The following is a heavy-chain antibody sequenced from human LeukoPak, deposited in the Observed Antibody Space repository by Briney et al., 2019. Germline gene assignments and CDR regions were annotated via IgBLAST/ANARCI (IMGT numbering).Heavy chain of an antibody. D-gene: IGHD3-3*01. Sequence: PSETLSLTCAVYGGSFSGYCWSWIRQPPGKGLEWIGEINHSGSTTYNPSLKSRVTISVATSQSQFSLKLSSVTAADTAVDYCAIVEHYDFWSGYFDYWGQGTLVTVSS. J-gene: IGHJ4*02. CDR2: INHSGST. V-gene: IGHV4-34*01. CDR1: GGSFSGYC. CDR3: AIVEHYDFWSGYFDY.